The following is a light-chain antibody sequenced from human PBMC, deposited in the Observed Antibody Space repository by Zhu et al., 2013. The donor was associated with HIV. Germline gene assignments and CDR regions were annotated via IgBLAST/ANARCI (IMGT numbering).Light chain of an antibody. CDR3: SSYTSSSTLVYV. CDR2: EVS. V-gene: IGLV2-14*01. Sequence: QSALTQPASVSGSPGQSITISCTGTSSDVGGYNYVSWYQQHPGKAPKLKIYEVSNRPSGVSNRFSGSKSGNTASLTISGLQAEDEADYYCSSYTSSSTLVYVFGTGTKVT. J-gene: IGLJ1*01. CDR1: SSDVGGYNY.